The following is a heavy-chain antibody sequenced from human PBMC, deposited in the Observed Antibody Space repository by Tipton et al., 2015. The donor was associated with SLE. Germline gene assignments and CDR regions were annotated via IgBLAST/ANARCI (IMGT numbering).Heavy chain of an antibody. D-gene: IGHD3-22*01. CDR3: ARVPRYYYDISGYFDY. V-gene: IGHV1-18*01. Sequence: QSGAEVKKPGASVKVSCKPSGYTFTSYGVSWVRQAPGQGLEWMGWISGYNGFTKYAQKFQDRVTMTTDTSTTTAYMELRSLRSDDTAVYYCARVPRYYYDISGYFDYWGQGTLVSVSS. CDR2: ISGYNGFT. J-gene: IGHJ4*02. CDR1: GYTFTSYG.